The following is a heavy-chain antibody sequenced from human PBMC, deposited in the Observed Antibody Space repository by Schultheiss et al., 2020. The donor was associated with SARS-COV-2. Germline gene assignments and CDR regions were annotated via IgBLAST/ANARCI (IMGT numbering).Heavy chain of an antibody. V-gene: IGHV3-7*05. Sequence: GGFLRLSCAASGFTFSSYWMSWVRQAPGKGLEWVANIKQDGSEKYYVDSVKGRFTISRDNAKNSLYLQMNSLRAEDTAVYYCARDRLPLWLDYWGQGTLVTVSS. CDR3: ARDRLPLWLDY. D-gene: IGHD5-18*01. J-gene: IGHJ4*02. CDR2: IKQDGSEK. CDR1: GFTFSSYW.